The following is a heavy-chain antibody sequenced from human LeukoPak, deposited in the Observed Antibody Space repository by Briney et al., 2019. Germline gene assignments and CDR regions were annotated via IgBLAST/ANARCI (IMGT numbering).Heavy chain of an antibody. CDR1: GFTFNIYT. Sequence: GGSLRLSCAASGFTFNIYTIHWVRQAPGKGLEWVVTISPDGRIQYYVDSVTGRFAVSRDNSMNALSLEMNNLRTKDTAVYYCARVPGVAPDYWGQGTLVIVSS. J-gene: IGHJ4*02. CDR3: ARVPGVAPDY. V-gene: IGHV3-30*09. CDR2: ISPDGRIQ. D-gene: IGHD2-21*01.